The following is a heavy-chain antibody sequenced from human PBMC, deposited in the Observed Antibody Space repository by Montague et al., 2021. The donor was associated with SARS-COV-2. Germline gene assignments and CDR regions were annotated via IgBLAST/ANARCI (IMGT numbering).Heavy chain of an antibody. D-gene: IGHD3-3*01. CDR3: AKDPHYDFWSGFYFDY. CDR2: ISGSGGST. V-gene: IGHV3-23*01. Sequence: SLRLSCAASGFTFSSYAMSWVRQAPGKVLEWVSTISGSGGSTYXXXSXXXRFTISRDNSKNTLYLQLNSLRAEDTAVYYCAKDPHYDFWSGFYFDYWGQGTLVTVSS. J-gene: IGHJ4*02. CDR1: GFTFSSYA.